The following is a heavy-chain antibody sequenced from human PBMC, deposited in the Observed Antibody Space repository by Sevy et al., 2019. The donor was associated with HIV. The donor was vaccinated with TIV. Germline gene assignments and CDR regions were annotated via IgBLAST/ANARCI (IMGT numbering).Heavy chain of an antibody. J-gene: IGHJ4*02. V-gene: IGHV3-30-3*01. CDR2: ISDDGSNK. CDR1: GFTFTSYA. D-gene: IGHD3-22*01. Sequence: GGSLRLSYAASGFTFTSYAVHWVRQAPGKGLEWVAVISDDGSNKYYVDSVKGRFTISRDNFKNTLYLQMNSLRAEDTAVYYCAREPSLRRYNYDSGIDYWGQGTLVTVSS. CDR3: AREPSLRRYNYDSGIDY.